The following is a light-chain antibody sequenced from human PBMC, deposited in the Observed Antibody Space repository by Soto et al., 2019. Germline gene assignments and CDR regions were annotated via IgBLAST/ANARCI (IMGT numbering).Light chain of an antibody. CDR2: DVS. J-gene: IGLJ2*01. Sequence: QSVLTQPASVSGSPGQSITISCTGTSSDVGGYNYVSWYQQHPGKAPKLMIYDVSNRPSGVSNRFSGSKSGNTAPLTISGLQAEDEADYYCSSYTSSSDVVFGGGTKLTVL. CDR3: SSYTSSSDVV. V-gene: IGLV2-14*01. CDR1: SSDVGGYNY.